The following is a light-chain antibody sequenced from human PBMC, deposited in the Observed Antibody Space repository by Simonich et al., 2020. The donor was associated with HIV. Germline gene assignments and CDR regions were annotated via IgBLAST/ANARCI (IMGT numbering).Light chain of an antibody. Sequence: EIVMTQSPATLSVSPGERATLSCRASQSVGSNLAWYQPKPGQAPRLLIFGASTRATGIPARFSGSGSGTEFTLTISSMQSEDFAVYYCQQYNNWPGTFGQGTKLEIK. CDR2: GAS. CDR1: QSVGSN. CDR3: QQYNNWPGT. J-gene: IGKJ2*01. V-gene: IGKV3-15*01.